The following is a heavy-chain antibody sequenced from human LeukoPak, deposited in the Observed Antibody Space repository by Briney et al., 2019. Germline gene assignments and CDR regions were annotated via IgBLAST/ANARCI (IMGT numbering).Heavy chain of an antibody. CDR1: GYTFTSYY. V-gene: IGHV1-46*01. CDR3: ARDGISRYCSSTSCPRGYYYYMDV. D-gene: IGHD2-2*01. Sequence: ASVKVSCKASGYTFTSYYMHWVRQAPGQGLEWMGIINPSGGSTSCAQKFQGRVTMTRDMSTSTVYMELSSLRSEDTAVYYCARDGISRYCSSTSCPRGYYYYMDVWGKGTTVTVSS. CDR2: INPSGGST. J-gene: IGHJ6*03.